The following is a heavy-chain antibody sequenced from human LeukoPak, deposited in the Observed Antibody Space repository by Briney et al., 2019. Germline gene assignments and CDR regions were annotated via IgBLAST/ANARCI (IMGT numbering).Heavy chain of an antibody. CDR1: GFTFSSYA. J-gene: IGHJ6*02. CDR3: ARSFGGEPQLGYYYYYGMDV. V-gene: IGHV3-30-3*01. Sequence: GRSLRLSCAASGFTFSSYAMHWGRQAPGKWRELVAVISYDGSNKYYADSVKGRFTISRDNSKNTLYMQMNSLTPEQTAVYYCARSFGGEPQLGYYYYYGMDVWGQGPTVTVSS. CDR2: ISYDGSNK. D-gene: IGHD6-13*01.